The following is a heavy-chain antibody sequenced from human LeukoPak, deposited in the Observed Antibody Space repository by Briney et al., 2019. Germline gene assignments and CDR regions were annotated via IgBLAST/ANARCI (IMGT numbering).Heavy chain of an antibody. Sequence: GGSLRLSCAASVFTFSSYGMSWVRQAPGKGLEWVSAISGSGGSTYCADSVKGRFTTSRDNSKNTLYLQMSSLRTEDTAMYYCTTSPVPGIDYWGQGIQVTVSS. CDR2: ISGSGGST. V-gene: IGHV3-23*01. J-gene: IGHJ4*02. CDR1: VFTFSSYG. CDR3: TTSPVPGIDY. D-gene: IGHD6-19*01.